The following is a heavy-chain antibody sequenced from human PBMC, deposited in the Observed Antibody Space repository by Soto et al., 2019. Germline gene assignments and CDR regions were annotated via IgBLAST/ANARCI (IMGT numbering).Heavy chain of an antibody. J-gene: IGHJ4*02. CDR2: IRDRAYNYAT. V-gene: IGHV3-73*01. CDR1: GFVFKDSS. CDR3: TRLISAAQDY. Sequence: GGSLRLSCEASGFVFKDSSIPWVRPASGKGLEWVGRIRDRAYNYATAYAASVKGRFTISRDDSNNKAYLQMDSLKTEDTAIYYCTRLISAAQDYWGQGTLVTVSS. D-gene: IGHD3-10*01.